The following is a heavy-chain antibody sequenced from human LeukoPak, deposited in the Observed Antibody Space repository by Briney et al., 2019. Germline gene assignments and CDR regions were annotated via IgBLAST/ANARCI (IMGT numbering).Heavy chain of an antibody. CDR3: AKYQGRYCSGGSCYSDY. D-gene: IGHD2-15*01. CDR1: GFTFSSYE. Sequence: PGGSLSLSCAASGFTFSSYEMNWVRQAPGKGLEWVSAISGSGGSTYYADSVKGRFTISRDNSKNTLYLQMNSLRAEDTAVYYCAKYQGRYCSGGSCYSDYWGQGTLVTVSS. V-gene: IGHV3-23*01. J-gene: IGHJ4*02. CDR2: ISGSGGST.